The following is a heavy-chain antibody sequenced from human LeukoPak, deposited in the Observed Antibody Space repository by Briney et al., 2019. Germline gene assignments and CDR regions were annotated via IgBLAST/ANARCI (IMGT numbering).Heavy chain of an antibody. V-gene: IGHV4-59*08. J-gene: IGHJ3*02. Sequence: SETLSLTCTVSGGSISSYYWSWIRQPPGKGLEWIGYIYYSGSTNYNPSLKSRVTISVDTSKNQFSLKLSSVTAADTAVYYCARHLIDPGAFDIWGQGTMVTVSS. CDR3: ARHLIDPGAFDI. CDR1: GGSISSYY. CDR2: IYYSGST.